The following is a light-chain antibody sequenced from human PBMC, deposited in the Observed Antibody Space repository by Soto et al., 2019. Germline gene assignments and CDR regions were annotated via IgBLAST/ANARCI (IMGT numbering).Light chain of an antibody. V-gene: IGKV4-1*01. CDR1: QSVLHSSNNKNS. Sequence: DIVMTQSPDSLAVSLGERATINCKSSQSVLHSSNNKNSLGWYQQKPGHPPKVLIYWASTRESGVPDRFSGSGSGTDFTLTISDLQAEDVAVYYCQQYDSSPLSFGGGTKVEIK. CDR3: QQYDSSPLS. J-gene: IGKJ4*01. CDR2: WAS.